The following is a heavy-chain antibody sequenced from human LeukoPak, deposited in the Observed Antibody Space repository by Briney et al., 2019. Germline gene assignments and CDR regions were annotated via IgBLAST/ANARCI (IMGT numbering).Heavy chain of an antibody. D-gene: IGHD2-21*02. J-gene: IGHJ4*02. CDR1: GGSISSGGYY. CDR3: ARRKGGDFIDN. V-gene: IGHV4-31*03. CDR2: IYYSGST. Sequence: PSETLSLTCTVSGGSISSGGYYWSWVRQHPGKGLEWIGYIYYSGSTYYNPSLKSRVTISVDTSKNQLSLKLSSVTAADTAVYYCARRKGGDFIDNWGQGALVTVSS.